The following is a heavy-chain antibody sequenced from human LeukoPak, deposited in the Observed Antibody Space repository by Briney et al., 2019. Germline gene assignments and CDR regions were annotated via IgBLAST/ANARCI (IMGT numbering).Heavy chain of an antibody. J-gene: IGHJ5*02. CDR2: INHSGST. V-gene: IGHV4-34*01. CDR1: GGSFSGYY. D-gene: IGHD2-2*02. CDR3: ARKLPYCSSTSCYTGGWFDP. Sequence: SETLSLTCAVYGGSFSGYYWSWIRQLPGKGLEWIGEINHSGSTNYNPSLKSRVTISVDTSKNQFSLKLSSVTAADTAVYYCARKLPYCSSTSCYTGGWFDPWGQGTLVTVSS.